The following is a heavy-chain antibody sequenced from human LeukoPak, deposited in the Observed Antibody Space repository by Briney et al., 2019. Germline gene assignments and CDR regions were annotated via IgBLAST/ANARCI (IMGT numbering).Heavy chain of an antibody. V-gene: IGHV3-9*01. Sequence: GRSLRLSCAASGSTFDDYAMHWVRQAPGKGLEWVSGISWNSASIGYADSVKGRFTISRRNTNNSPYLQMNNRRAEDTALDYCAKGQRGLWFGELLYHYGMDVWGQGTTVTVSS. CDR2: ISWNSASI. J-gene: IGHJ6*02. CDR1: GSTFDDYA. D-gene: IGHD3-10*01. CDR3: AKGQRGLWFGELLYHYGMDV.